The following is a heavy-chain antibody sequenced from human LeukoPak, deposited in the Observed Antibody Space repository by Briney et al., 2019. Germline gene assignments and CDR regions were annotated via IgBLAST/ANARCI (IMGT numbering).Heavy chain of an antibody. J-gene: IGHJ3*02. CDR3: AKVGWELPHDAFDI. Sequence: GGSLRLSCAASGFTFSSYAMHWVRQAPGKGLEWVAVISYDGSNKYYADSVKGRFTISRDNSKNTLYLQMNSLRAEDTAVYYCAKVGWELPHDAFDIWGQGTMVTVSS. CDR1: GFTFSSYA. CDR2: ISYDGSNK. V-gene: IGHV3-30*04. D-gene: IGHD1-26*01.